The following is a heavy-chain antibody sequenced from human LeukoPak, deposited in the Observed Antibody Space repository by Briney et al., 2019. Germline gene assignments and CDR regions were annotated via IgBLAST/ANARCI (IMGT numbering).Heavy chain of an antibody. Sequence: SVKVSCKASGGAFSSYAISWVRHAPGQGLEWMGGIIIIFGTGNYAQKVQGRVTITTDESKSTAYMELRSLRSEDTAVYYCARVSQAQYYYDSSGYYQPTTPYYFDYWGQGTLVTVSS. CDR1: GGAFSSYA. J-gene: IGHJ4*02. CDR3: ARVSQAQYYYDSSGYYQPTTPYYFDY. V-gene: IGHV1-69*05. CDR2: IIIIFGTG. D-gene: IGHD3-22*01.